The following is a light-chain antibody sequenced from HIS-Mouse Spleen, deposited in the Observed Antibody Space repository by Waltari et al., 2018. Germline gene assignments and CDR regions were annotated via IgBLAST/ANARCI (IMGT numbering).Light chain of an antibody. CDR2: AGA. Sequence: AIRMTQSPSSLSASTGERVTITCRASQGISSYLSWYQQKPGKAPKLLIYAGATLKSRGLSRICGSGSSTEFTLTISCLQSEDFATYYCQQYYSYPPTFGGGTKVEIK. CDR3: QQYYSYPPT. CDR1: QGISSY. V-gene: IGKV1-8*01. J-gene: IGKJ4*01.